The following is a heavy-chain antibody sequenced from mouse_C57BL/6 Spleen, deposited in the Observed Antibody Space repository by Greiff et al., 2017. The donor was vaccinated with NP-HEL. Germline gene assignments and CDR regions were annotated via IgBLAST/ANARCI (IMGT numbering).Heavy chain of an antibody. D-gene: IGHD2-3*01. V-gene: IGHV1-19*01. CDR3: ARGDGYYGYAMDY. CDR1: GYTFTDYY. CDR2: INPYNGGT. Sequence: EVQLQESGPVLVKPGASVKMSCKASGYTFTDYYMNWVKQSHGKSLEWIGVINPYNGGTSYNQKFKGKATLTVDKSSSTAYMELNSLTSEDSAVYYCARGDGYYGYAMDYWGQGTSVTVSS. J-gene: IGHJ4*01.